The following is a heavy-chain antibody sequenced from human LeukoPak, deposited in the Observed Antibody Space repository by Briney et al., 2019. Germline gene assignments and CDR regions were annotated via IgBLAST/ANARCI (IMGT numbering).Heavy chain of an antibody. CDR1: GGTFTNYA. CDR2: IIPILDVT. V-gene: IGHV1-69*10. J-gene: IGHJ4*02. CDR3: ARGGGVDILTGFQY. Sequence: SEKVSCKASGGTFTNYAIYWVRQAPAQGHEWMGWIIPILDVTNYAQKLQGRVTNTADQSTSTAYMELSSLRSEGTAVYYCARGGGVDILTGFQYWGQGTLVTVSS. D-gene: IGHD3-9*01.